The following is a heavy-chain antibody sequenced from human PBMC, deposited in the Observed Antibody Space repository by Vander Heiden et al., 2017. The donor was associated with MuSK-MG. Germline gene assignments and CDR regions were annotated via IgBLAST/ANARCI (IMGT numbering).Heavy chain of an antibody. D-gene: IGHD3-16*02. V-gene: IGHV4-4*02. Sequence: QVQLQESGPGLVQPSGPLSLPRAVSGGPISSSNWGSWVRQPPGKGLEWIGEIYHSGSTNYNPPHKSRVTISVDKSKNQFSLKMSSVTAADTAVYYCARSWGELSLLDYWGQGTLVTVSS. CDR1: GGPISSSNW. CDR3: ARSWGELSLLDY. CDR2: IYHSGST. J-gene: IGHJ4*02.